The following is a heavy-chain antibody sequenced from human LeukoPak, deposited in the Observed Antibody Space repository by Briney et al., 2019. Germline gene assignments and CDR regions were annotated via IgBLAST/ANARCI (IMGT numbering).Heavy chain of an antibody. CDR3: ATLTAAPYYYYMDV. CDR2: INTNTGNP. V-gene: IGHV7-4-1*02. D-gene: IGHD6-13*01. Sequence: ASVKVSCKASGYTFTSYAMNWVRQAPGQGLEWMGWINTNTGNPTYAQGFTGRFVFSLDTSVSTAYLQISSLKAEDTAVYYCATLTAAPYYYYMDVWGKGTTVTVSS. CDR1: GYTFTSYA. J-gene: IGHJ6*03.